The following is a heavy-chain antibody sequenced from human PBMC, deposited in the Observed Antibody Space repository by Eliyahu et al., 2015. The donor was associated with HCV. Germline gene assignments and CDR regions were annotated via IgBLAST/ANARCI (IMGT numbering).Heavy chain of an antibody. J-gene: IGHJ3*02. V-gene: IGHV3-48*03. CDR3: ARESPYYDILTGDAFDI. CDR2: ISSSGSTI. CDR1: GFTFSSYE. Sequence: EVQLVESGGGLVQPGGSLRLSCAASGFTFSSYEMNWVRQAPGKGLGWVSYISSSGSTIYYADSVKGRFTISRDNAKNSLYLQMNSLRAEDTAVYYCARESPYYDILTGDAFDIWGQGTMVTVSS. D-gene: IGHD3-9*01.